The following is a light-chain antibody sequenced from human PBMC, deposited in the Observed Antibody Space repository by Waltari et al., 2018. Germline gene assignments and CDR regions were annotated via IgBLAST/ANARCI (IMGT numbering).Light chain of an antibody. V-gene: IGKV3-20*01. J-gene: IGKJ4*01. Sequence: EIVLTQSPGTLSLPPGERATLSCRASQSVRSSYLAWYQQKPGQAPRLLIYGASSRATGIPDRFSGSGSGTDFTLTISRLEPEDFAVYYCQQYGSSPTFGGGTKVEIK. CDR2: GAS. CDR3: QQYGSSPT. CDR1: QSVRSSY.